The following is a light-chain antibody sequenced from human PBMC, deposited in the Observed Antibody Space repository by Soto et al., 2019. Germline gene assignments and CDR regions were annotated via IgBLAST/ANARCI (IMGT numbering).Light chain of an antibody. CDR3: HHQEDDTYAT. Sequence: DIQMTQSPSTLSASVGDRVTISCRASQDIGSFLAWYQHKPGKAPKLLIYDASTLQTGVPSRFRGSGFGTEFALTISSLQPDDFASYSCHHQEDDTYATFGGGTKVDIK. V-gene: IGKV1-5*01. J-gene: IGKJ4*01. CDR1: QDIGSF. CDR2: DAS.